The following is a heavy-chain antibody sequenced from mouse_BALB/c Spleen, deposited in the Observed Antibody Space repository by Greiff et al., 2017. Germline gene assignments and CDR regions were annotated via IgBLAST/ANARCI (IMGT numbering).Heavy chain of an antibody. CDR2: ISYSGST. V-gene: IGHV3-8*02. CDR1: GDSITSGY. J-gene: IGHJ4*01. Sequence: EVKVEESGPSLVKPSQTLSLTCSVTGDSITSGYWNWIRKFPGNKLEYMGYISYSGSTYYNPSLKSRISITRDTSKNQYYLQLNSVTTEDTATYYCARYRVTTDYYAMDYWGQGTSVTVSS. D-gene: IGHD2-2*01. CDR3: ARYRVTTDYYAMDY.